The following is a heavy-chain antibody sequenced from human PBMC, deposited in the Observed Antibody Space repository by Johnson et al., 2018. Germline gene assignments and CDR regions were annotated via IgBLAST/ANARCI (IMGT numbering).Heavy chain of an antibody. J-gene: IGHJ4*02. D-gene: IGHD6-19*01. CDR1: GFNFSNYA. V-gene: IGHV3-23*04. Sequence: VQLVESGGGLVQXGGSLRLSCVASGFNFSNYAMSWVRQAPGKGLEWVSSINGGARTTHYADFVKGRFTVSRDNSRNTLSLQMNSLSAEDTAVYYCAKTRHGSGWYFFDYWGQGTLVTVSS. CDR2: INGGARTT. CDR3: AKTRHGSGWYFFDY.